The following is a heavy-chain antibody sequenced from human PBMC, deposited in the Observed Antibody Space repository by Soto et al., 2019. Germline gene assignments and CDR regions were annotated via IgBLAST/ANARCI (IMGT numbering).Heavy chain of an antibody. V-gene: IGHV1-69*01. CDR1: GGTFSSYA. J-gene: IGHJ4*02. D-gene: IGHD2-15*01. Sequence: QVQLVQSGAEVKKPGSSVKVSCKASGGTFSSYAISWVRQAPGQGLEWMGGIIPIFGTANYAQKFQGRVTITADESTSTAYMELRRLRSEDTAVYYCASKGNGYCSGGSCWGYWGQGTLVTVSS. CDR3: ASKGNGYCSGGSCWGY. CDR2: IIPIFGTA.